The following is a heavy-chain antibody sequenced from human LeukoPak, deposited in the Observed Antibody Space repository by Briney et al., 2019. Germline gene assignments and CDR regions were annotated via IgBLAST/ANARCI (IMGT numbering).Heavy chain of an antibody. CDR2: INPRGGST. CDR1: GYTFTNYC. J-gene: IGHJ4*02. CDR3: AREIGPIQLHLWGSAFDY. Sequence: ASVKVSCKASGYTFTNYCMHWVRQAPGQGLEWMGIINPRGGSTSYAQKFQGRVTMTRDTSTNTVYMDLSSLRSEDTAVYYCAREIGPIQLHLWGSAFDYWGQGTLVTVSS. D-gene: IGHD5-18*01. V-gene: IGHV1-46*01.